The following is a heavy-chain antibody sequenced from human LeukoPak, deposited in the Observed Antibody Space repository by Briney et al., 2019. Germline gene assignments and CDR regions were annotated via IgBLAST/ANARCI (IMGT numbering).Heavy chain of an antibody. J-gene: IGHJ6*02. CDR2: INHSGST. Sequence: ASETLSLTCAVYGGSFSGYYWSWIRQPPGKGLEWIGEINHSGSTNYNPSLKSRVTMSVDTSKNQFSLKLSSVTAADTAVYYCARVQGIAVAGTDYYYYYGMDVWGQGTTVTVSS. D-gene: IGHD6-19*01. CDR1: GGSFSGYY. V-gene: IGHV4-34*01. CDR3: ARVQGIAVAGTDYYYYYGMDV.